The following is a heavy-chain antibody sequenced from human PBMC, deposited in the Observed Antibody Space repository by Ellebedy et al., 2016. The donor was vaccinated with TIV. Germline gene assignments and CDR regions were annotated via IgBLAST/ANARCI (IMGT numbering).Heavy chain of an antibody. CDR2: IYYSGST. CDR3: AREPGGWLQPPYDFDY. V-gene: IGHV4-39*07. Sequence: MPSETLSLTCTVSGGSISRSSYYWGWIRQPPGKGLEWIGSIYYSGSTYYNPSLKSRVTISVDTSKNQFSLKLSSVTAADTAVYYCAREPGGWLQPPYDFDYWGQGTLVTVSS. J-gene: IGHJ4*02. D-gene: IGHD5-24*01. CDR1: GGSISRSSYY.